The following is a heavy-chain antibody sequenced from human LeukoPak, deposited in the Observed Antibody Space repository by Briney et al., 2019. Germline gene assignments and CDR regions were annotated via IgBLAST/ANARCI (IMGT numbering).Heavy chain of an antibody. V-gene: IGHV4-39*07. CDR2: IYYSGST. CDR3: ARDGVIKGAGGDY. J-gene: IGHJ4*02. D-gene: IGHD3-22*01. Sequence: PSETLSLTCTVSGGSISSGDYYWGWIRQPPGKGLEWIGSIYYSGSTYYNPSLKSRVTISVDTSKNQFSLKLSSVTAADTAVYYCARDGVIKGAGGDYWGQGTLVTVSS. CDR1: GGSISSGDYY.